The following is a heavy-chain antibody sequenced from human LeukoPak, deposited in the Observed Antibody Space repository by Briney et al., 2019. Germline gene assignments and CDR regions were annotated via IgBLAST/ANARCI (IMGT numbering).Heavy chain of an antibody. CDR3: ARPSSSWYGALDS. J-gene: IGHJ4*02. CDR1: GFTFSNYW. Sequence: GGSLRLSCAASGFTFSNYWMNWVRQAPGKGLEWVANIEQDGSEKYYVDSVKGRFTISRDNAKNSLFLQMNSLRAEDTAVYYCARPSSSWYGALDSWGQGTLVTVSS. CDR2: IEQDGSEK. D-gene: IGHD6-13*01. V-gene: IGHV3-7*01.